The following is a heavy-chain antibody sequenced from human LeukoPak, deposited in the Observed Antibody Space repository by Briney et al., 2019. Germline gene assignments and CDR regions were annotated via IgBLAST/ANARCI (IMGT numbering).Heavy chain of an antibody. V-gene: IGHV1-18*01. CDR1: GYTFTTYG. J-gene: IGHJ4*02. CDR2: ISAYNGNT. CDR3: ARSKAYYYDSSGYGGLDY. D-gene: IGHD3-22*01. Sequence: ASVKVSCKASGYTFTTYGISWVRQAPGQGLEWMGWISAYNGNTNYAQKLQGRVTMTTDTSTSTAYMELRSLRSDDTAVYYCARSKAYYYDSSGYGGLDYWGQGTLVTVSS.